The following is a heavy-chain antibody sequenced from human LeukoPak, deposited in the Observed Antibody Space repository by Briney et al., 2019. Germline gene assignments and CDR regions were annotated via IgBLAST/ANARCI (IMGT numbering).Heavy chain of an antibody. Sequence: PGGSLRLSCAASGFTFSSYAMSWVRQAPGKGLEWVSAISGSGGSTYYADSVKGRFTISRDNSKNTLYLQMNSLRAEDTAVYYCAKEGDYYDSSGYYSEGFDYWGQGTLVTVSS. CDR1: GFTFSSYA. CDR2: ISGSGGST. J-gene: IGHJ4*02. V-gene: IGHV3-23*01. D-gene: IGHD3-22*01. CDR3: AKEGDYYDSSGYYSEGFDY.